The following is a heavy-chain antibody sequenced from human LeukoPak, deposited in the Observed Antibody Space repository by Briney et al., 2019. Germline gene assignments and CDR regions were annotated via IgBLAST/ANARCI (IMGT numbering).Heavy chain of an antibody. CDR1: GYTFTSYA. V-gene: IGHV1-3*01. CDR2: INAGNGNT. Sequence: ASVKVSCKASGYTFTSYAMHWVRQAPGQRLEWMGWINAGNGNTKYSQKFQGRVTITRDTSASTAYMELSSLRSEDTVVYYCARAWDSSGWYWDYWGQGTLVTVSS. J-gene: IGHJ4*02. CDR3: ARAWDSSGWYWDY. D-gene: IGHD6-19*01.